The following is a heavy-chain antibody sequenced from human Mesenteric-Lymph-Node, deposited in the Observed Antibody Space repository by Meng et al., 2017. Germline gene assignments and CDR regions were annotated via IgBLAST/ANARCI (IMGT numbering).Heavy chain of an antibody. V-gene: IGHV4-61*01. CDR2: IYYSGST. CDR3: ASSLASLAAAGWDFDAFDI. Sequence: SETLSLTCTVSGGSVSSGSYYWSWIRQPPGKGLEWIGYIYYSGSTNYNPSLKSRVTISVDTSKNQFSLKLSSVTAADTAVYYCASSLASLAAAGWDFDAFDICGQAT. J-gene: IGHJ3*02. CDR1: GGSVSSGSYY. D-gene: IGHD6-13*01.